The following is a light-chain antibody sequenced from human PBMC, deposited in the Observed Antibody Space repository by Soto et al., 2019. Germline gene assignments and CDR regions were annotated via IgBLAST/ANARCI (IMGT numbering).Light chain of an antibody. CDR3: CSYAGSSTWV. CDR2: EGS. CDR1: NSDVGSYNL. J-gene: IGLJ3*02. Sequence: QSALTQPASVSGSPGQSITISCTGTNSDVGSYNLVSWYQQHPGKAPKVMIYEGSKRPSGLSNRFSGSKSGNTASLTLSGLQPEDEADYYCCSYAGSSTWVFGGGTKVTVL. V-gene: IGLV2-23*01.